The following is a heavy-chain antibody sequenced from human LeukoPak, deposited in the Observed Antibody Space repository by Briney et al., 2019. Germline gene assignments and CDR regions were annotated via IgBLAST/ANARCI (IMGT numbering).Heavy chain of an antibody. CDR2: IWYDGSNK. J-gene: IGHJ4*02. CDR3: AKDRKRVGAKYYFDY. D-gene: IGHD1-26*01. CDR1: GFTFSSYG. Sequence: QPGRSLRLSCAASGFTFSSYGMHWVRQAPGKGLEWVAVIWYDGSNKYYADPVKGRFTISRDNSKNTLYLQMNSLRAEDTAMYYCAKDRKRVGAKYYFDYWGQGTLVTVSS. V-gene: IGHV3-33*06.